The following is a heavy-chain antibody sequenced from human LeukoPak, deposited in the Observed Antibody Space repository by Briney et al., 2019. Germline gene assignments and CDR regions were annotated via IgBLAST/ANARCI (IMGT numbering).Heavy chain of an antibody. D-gene: IGHD2-15*01. J-gene: IGHJ5*02. CDR3: ASSSGGSYH. V-gene: IGHV3-23*01. CDR2: ITGSGGST. Sequence: GGSLRLSCAASGFTFSNYAMTWVRQAPGKGLEWVSAITGSGGSTYYADSVKGRFTISRDNAKNSLYLQMNSLRAEDTAVYYCASSSGGSYHWGQGTLVTVSS. CDR1: GFTFSNYA.